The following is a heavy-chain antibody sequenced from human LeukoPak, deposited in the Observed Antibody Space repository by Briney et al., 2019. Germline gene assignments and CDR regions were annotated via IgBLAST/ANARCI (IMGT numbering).Heavy chain of an antibody. D-gene: IGHD6-6*01. CDR1: GFTFSSYA. Sequence: PGGSLRLSCAASGFTFSSYAMSWVRQAPGEGLQWVSGISGSGSGTYYADSVRGRFTISRDNSKNTLYLQMNSLRAEDTAVYYCARDTTAARYYYYYMDVWGKGTTVTVSS. J-gene: IGHJ6*03. CDR2: ISGSGSGT. V-gene: IGHV3-23*01. CDR3: ARDTTAARYYYYYMDV.